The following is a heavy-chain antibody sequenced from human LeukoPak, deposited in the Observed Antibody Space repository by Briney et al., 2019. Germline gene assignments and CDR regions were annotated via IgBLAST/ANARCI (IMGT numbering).Heavy chain of an antibody. D-gene: IGHD2-2*01. Sequence: ASVKVSCKVSGYTLTELSMHWVRQAPGQGLEWMGWISTYNGNTLYAQKFQGRVTMTTDTSTTTAYMELRSLRSDDTAVYYCARIGCSSTSCYGNSVDPWGQGTLVTVSS. CDR2: ISTYNGNT. CDR1: GYTLTELS. J-gene: IGHJ5*02. V-gene: IGHV1-18*01. CDR3: ARIGCSSTSCYGNSVDP.